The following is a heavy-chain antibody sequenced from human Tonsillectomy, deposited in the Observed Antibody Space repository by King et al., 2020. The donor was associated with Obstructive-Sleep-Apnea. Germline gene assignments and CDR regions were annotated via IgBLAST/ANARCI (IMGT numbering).Heavy chain of an antibody. CDR1: GFTFSSYS. V-gene: IGHV3-48*01. CDR2: ISSSSSTI. CDR3: ARDPRPPYCSSTSCYPTPFDY. D-gene: IGHD2-2*01. J-gene: IGHJ4*02. Sequence: QLVQSGGGLVQPGGSLRLSCAASGFTFSSYSINWVRQAPGKGREWVSYISSSSSTIYYADSVKGRFTISRDNAKNSLYLQMNSLRAEDTAVYYCARDPRPPYCSSTSCYPTPFDYWGQGTLVTVSS.